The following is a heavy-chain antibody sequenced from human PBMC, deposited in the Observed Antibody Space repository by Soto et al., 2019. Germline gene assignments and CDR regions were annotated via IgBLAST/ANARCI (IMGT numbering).Heavy chain of an antibody. Sequence: EMQLVETGGDLIQPGGSLRLSCAASGFTVRTNFMNWVRQAPGKGLEWVSIIYNGGRLDYADSVKGRFTVSRDNSKNTLYLQMNSLRVEDTGVYYCAREEGSAYNFGYGMDVWGQGTTVTVSS. CDR2: IYNGGRL. CDR3: AREEGSAYNFGYGMDV. J-gene: IGHJ6*02. CDR1: GFTVRTNF. V-gene: IGHV3-53*02. D-gene: IGHD5-18*01.